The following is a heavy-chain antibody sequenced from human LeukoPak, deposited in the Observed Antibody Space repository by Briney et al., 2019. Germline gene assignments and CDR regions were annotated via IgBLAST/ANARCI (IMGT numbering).Heavy chain of an antibody. CDR1: GGSFSGYY. CDR3: ASAPGYCSSTSCYAMSYYYYYGMDV. CDR2: INHGGST. V-gene: IGHV4-34*01. D-gene: IGHD2-2*01. Sequence: SETLSLTCAVYGGSFSGYYWSWIRQPPGKGLEWIGEINHGGSTNYNPSLKSRVTISVDTSKNQFSLKLSSVTAADTAVYYCASAPGYCSSTSCYAMSYYYYYGMDVWGKGTTVTVSS. J-gene: IGHJ6*04.